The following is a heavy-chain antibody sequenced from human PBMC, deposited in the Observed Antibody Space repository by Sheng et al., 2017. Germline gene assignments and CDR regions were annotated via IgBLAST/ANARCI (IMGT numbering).Heavy chain of an antibody. Sequence: QVQLVQSGAEVKKPGSSVKVSCKASGGTFSSYAISWVRQAPGQGLEWMGGIIPILGIANYAQKFQGRVTITADKSTSTAYMELSSLRSEDTAVYYCARDPSYYYDSSGSRDYYYYMDVWGKGTTVTVSS. J-gene: IGHJ6*03. CDR3: ARDPSYYYDSSGSRDYYYYMDV. V-gene: IGHV1-69*04. CDR2: IIPILGIA. D-gene: IGHD3-22*01. CDR1: GGTFSSYA.